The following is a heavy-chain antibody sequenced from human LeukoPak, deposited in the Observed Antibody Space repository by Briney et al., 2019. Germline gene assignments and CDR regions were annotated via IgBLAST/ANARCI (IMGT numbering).Heavy chain of an antibody. J-gene: IGHJ4*02. Sequence: GASLRLSCAASGFTFSGYWMSWVRQAPGKGLEWVANIKQDGSEKYYVDSVKGRFTISRDNAKNSLYLQMNSLRSEDTAVYYCARLGASVGYDMWTRHSKFDYWGQGTLVTVSA. CDR2: IKQDGSEK. D-gene: IGHD3-9*01. CDR1: GFTFSGYW. CDR3: ARLGASVGYDMWTRHSKFDY. V-gene: IGHV3-7*01.